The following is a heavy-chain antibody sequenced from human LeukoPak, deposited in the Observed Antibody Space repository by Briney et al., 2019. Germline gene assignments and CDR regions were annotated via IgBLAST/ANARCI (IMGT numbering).Heavy chain of an antibody. D-gene: IGHD3-22*01. CDR2: IYYSGST. Sequence: PSETLSLTCAVYGGSFSGYYWSWIRQPPGKGLEWIGYIYYSGSTNYNPSLKSRVTISVDTSKNQFSLKLSSVTAADTAVYYCARGFEGDSSGFFDYWGQGTLVTVSS. J-gene: IGHJ4*02. CDR1: GGSFSGYY. CDR3: ARGFEGDSSGFFDY. V-gene: IGHV4-59*01.